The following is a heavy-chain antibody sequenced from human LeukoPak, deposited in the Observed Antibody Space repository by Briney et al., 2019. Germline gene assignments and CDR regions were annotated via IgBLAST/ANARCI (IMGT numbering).Heavy chain of an antibody. D-gene: IGHD4-17*01. CDR3: ARDLVGRGDPLLDV. CDR1: GHTFTSYG. J-gene: IGHJ6*04. CDR2: ISAYNGNT. Sequence: ASVKVSCKASGHTFTSYGISWVRQAPGQGLEWMGWISAYNGNTNYAQKLQGRVTMTTDTSTSTAYMELRSLRSDDTAVYYCARDLVGRGDPLLDVWGKGTTVIVSS. V-gene: IGHV1-18*01.